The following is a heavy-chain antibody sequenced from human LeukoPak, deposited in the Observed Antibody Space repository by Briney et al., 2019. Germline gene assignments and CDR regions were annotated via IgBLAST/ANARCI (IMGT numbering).Heavy chain of an antibody. CDR2: ISGRGGNT. D-gene: IGHD1-7*01. J-gene: IGHJ4*02. V-gene: IGHV3-23*01. Sequence: GGSLRLSCAASGFTFSSYAMSWVRQAPGKGLEWVSAISGRGGNTYYADSVKGRFTISRDNSKNTLYLQMNSLRAEDTAVYYCAKDHVWNYVGLFDSWGQGTLVTVSS. CDR1: GFTFSSYA. CDR3: AKDHVWNYVGLFDS.